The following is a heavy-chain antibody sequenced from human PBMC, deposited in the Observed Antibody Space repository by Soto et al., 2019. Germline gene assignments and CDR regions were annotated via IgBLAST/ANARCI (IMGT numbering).Heavy chain of an antibody. CDR3: AKGGTSHIYGIDV. CDR2: IGGTGQYT. Sequence: EVQLLETGGGLVQPGGSLRLSCKAYGFIFQNFVINWVRQAPGKGLEWVSIIGGTGQYTFYADSVRGRFTFSRDNSENPVYLEMNSSRAEDTAICFCAKGGTSHIYGIDVWCPGTTVIVSS. D-gene: IGHD2-2*01. CDR1: GFIFQNFV. J-gene: IGHJ6*01. V-gene: IGHV3-23*01.